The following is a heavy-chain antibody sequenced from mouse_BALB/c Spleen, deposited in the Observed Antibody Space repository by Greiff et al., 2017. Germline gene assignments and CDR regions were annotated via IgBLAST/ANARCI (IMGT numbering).Heavy chain of an antibody. D-gene: IGHD1-1*01. CDR2: ILPGSGST. CDR1: GYTFSSYW. V-gene: IGHV1-9*01. J-gene: IGHJ4*01. CDR3: ARGLIYYYGSSYVYYAMDY. Sequence: QVQLQQSGAELMKPGASVKISCKATGYTFSSYWIEWVKQRPGHGLEWIGEILPGSGSTNYNEKFKGKATFTADTSSNTAYMQLSSLTSEDSAVYYCARGLIYYYGSSYVYYAMDYWGQGTSVTVPS.